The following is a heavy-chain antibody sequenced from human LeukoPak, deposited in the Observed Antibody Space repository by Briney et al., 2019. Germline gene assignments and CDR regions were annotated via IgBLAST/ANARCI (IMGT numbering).Heavy chain of an antibody. CDR2: INPNTGDT. CDR3: ARSRRVGNGEYPDY. Sequence: ASVKVSCKASGYTFTGYYMHWVRKTPGQGLEWMGWINPNTGDTNYGRKFQGRVTMTRDTSINTAYMELRSLSSDDTAVYYCARSRRVGNGEYPDYWGQGTLVTVSS. J-gene: IGHJ4*02. CDR1: GYTFTGYY. D-gene: IGHD3-10*01. V-gene: IGHV1-2*02.